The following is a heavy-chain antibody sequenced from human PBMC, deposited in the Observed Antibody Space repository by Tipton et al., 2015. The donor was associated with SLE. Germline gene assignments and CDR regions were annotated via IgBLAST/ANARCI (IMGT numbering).Heavy chain of an antibody. CDR3: AREFLNPVTTVHYYFDL. CDR2: IYTNENT. J-gene: IGHJ2*01. V-gene: IGHV4-4*07. D-gene: IGHD4-11*01. CDR1: GGSISSYY. Sequence: TLSLTCTVSGGSISSYYWSWIRQPAGGGLEWIGRIYTNENTKDNPSLKSRVTMSVDTSKIHFSLKLISVTAADTAVYYCAREFLNPVTTVHYYFDLWGRGTLVTVSS.